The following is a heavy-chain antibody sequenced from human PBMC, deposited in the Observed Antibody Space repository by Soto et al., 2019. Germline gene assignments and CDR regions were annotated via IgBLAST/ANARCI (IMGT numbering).Heavy chain of an antibody. CDR1: GFTFSSYA. CDR3: AKARIAVAGSLWYYFDY. J-gene: IGHJ4*02. D-gene: IGHD6-19*01. Sequence: GGSLRLSCAASGFTFSSYAMSWVRQAPGKGLEWVSAISGSGGSTYYADSVKGRLTMSRDNSKNTLYLKMNSLRAEDTAVYYCAKARIAVAGSLWYYFDYWGQGTLVTVSS. V-gene: IGHV3-23*01. CDR2: ISGSGGST.